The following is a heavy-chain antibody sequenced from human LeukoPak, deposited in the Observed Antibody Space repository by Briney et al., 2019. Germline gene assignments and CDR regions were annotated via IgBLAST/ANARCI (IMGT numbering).Heavy chain of an antibody. CDR1: GFTFSSYE. CDR2: ISSSGSTI. CDR3: ARSPGYSSGWYGTYYYYYYMDV. J-gene: IGHJ6*03. D-gene: IGHD6-19*01. Sequence: GGYLRLYCAASGFTFSSYEMNWVRQAPGKGLEWVSYISSSGSTIYYADPVKGRITISRSKAKKSLYLQMNSLRAEDTAVYYCARSPGYSSGWYGTYYYYYYMDVWGKGTTVTVSS. V-gene: IGHV3-48*03.